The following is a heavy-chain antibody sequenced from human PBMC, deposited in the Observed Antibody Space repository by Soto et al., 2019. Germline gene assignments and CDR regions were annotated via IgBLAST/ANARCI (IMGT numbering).Heavy chain of an antibody. CDR3: ARDGEQQLVRYYYYYGMDV. CDR1: GYTFITYA. CDR2: IIPIFGTA. V-gene: IGHV1-69*13. Sequence: SVKVSCKASGYTFITYAISWVRQAPGQGLEWMGGIIPIFGTANYAQKFQGRVTITADESTSTAYMELSSLRSEDTAVYYCARDGEQQLVRYYYYYGMDVWGQGTTVTVSS. J-gene: IGHJ6*02. D-gene: IGHD6-13*01.